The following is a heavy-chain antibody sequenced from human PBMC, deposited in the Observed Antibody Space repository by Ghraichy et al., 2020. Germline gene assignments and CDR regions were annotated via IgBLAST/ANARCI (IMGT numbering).Heavy chain of an antibody. CDR3: ARAPVGAHRSSPFDP. CDR2: IIPMFGTA. D-gene: IGHD6-13*01. V-gene: IGHV1-69*05. J-gene: IGHJ5*02. CDR1: GGTFSSYA. Sequence: SVKVSCKASGGTFSSYAISWVRQAPGQGLEWMGGIIPMFGTATYAQKFQVRVTITTDASTSIAYMEVSSLRSEDTAVYYCARAPVGAHRSSPFDPWGQGTLVTVSS.